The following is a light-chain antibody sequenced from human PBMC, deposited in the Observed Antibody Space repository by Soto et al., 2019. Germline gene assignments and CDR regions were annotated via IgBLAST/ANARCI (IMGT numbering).Light chain of an antibody. V-gene: IGKV1-39*01. CDR3: QQSYSTPIT. Sequence: IQMTQSPSSLSASLGDRVTITCRASQSISSYLNWYQQKPGKAPKLLIYAASSLQSGVPSRFSGSGSGTDSTLTISSLQPEDFATYYCQQSYSTPITFGQGTRLEI. CDR1: QSISSY. J-gene: IGKJ5*01. CDR2: AAS.